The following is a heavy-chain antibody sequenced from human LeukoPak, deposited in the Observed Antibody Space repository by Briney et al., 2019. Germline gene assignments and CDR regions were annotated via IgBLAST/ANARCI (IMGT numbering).Heavy chain of an antibody. CDR3: AKYNPKNHDLLTGYYMATGAFDI. D-gene: IGHD3-9*01. Sequence: PGGSLRLSCAASGFTFSSYEINWVRQAPGKGLEWVSYISSSGSTRYYADSVKGRFTTSRDNSKNTLYLQINSLRAEDTAIYYCAKYNPKNHDLLTGYYMATGAFDIWGQGTKATVSS. CDR2: ISSSGSTR. CDR1: GFTFSSYE. V-gene: IGHV3-48*03. J-gene: IGHJ3*02.